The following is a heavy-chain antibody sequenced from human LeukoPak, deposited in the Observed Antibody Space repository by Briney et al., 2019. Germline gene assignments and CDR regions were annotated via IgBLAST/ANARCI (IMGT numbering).Heavy chain of an antibody. CDR1: GFTVSSDY. D-gene: IGHD1-1*01. CDR2: TYSDGNK. V-gene: IGHV3-53*01. Sequence: GGSLRLSCAASGFTVSSDYISWVRQAPGKGLEWVSITYSDGNKNYSDSVKGLFTISRDNYKNTLSLKMNGLRGEDTAGYFCARKNDLFNAAFDIWSQGTVVTVSS. J-gene: IGHJ3*02. CDR3: ARKNDLFNAAFDI.